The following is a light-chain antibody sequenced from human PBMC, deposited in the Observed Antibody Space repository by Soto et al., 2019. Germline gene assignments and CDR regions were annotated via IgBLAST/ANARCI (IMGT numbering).Light chain of an antibody. CDR3: QQYNSYWT. Sequence: DIQMTQSPSSLSASVGDRVTITCRASQSISKYLSWFQQTPGNAPKLLIYAASGLQSGVPSRFSGSGSGTDFTLTINSLQREDFATYYCQQYNSYWTFGQGTKVDIK. CDR2: AAS. CDR1: QSISKY. J-gene: IGKJ1*01. V-gene: IGKV1-39*01.